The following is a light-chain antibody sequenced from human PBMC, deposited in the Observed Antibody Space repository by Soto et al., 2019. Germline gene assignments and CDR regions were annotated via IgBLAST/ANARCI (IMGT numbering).Light chain of an antibody. Sequence: AIQLTQSPSSLSASIGDGVTITCRASQGLSTALAWYQQKPGKVPELLIYDASRLKSGGSSRFSGSGSGTDFTLTISSLQPEDVATYYCQQFNSYPSTFGPGTKVDIK. J-gene: IGKJ3*01. CDR2: DAS. CDR3: QQFNSYPST. V-gene: IGKV1-13*02. CDR1: QGLSTA.